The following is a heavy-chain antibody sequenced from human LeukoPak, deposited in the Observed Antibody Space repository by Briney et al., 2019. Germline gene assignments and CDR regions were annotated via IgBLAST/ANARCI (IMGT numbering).Heavy chain of an antibody. CDR1: GYMFNRYG. CDR2: INPNSGGT. J-gene: IGHJ4*02. CDR3: VYYYDSSGFCD. D-gene: IGHD3-22*01. V-gene: IGHV1-2*02. Sequence: ASVKVSCKASGYMFNRYGMSWVRQAPGQGLEWMGWINPNSGGTNYAQKFQGRVTMTRDTSISTAYMELSRLRSDDTAVYYCVYYYDSSGFCDWGQGTLVTVSS.